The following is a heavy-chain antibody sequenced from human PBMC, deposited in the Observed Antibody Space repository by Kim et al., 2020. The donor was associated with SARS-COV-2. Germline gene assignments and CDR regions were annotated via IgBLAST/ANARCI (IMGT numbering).Heavy chain of an antibody. J-gene: IGHJ6*02. Sequence: GGSLRLSCAASGFTFDDYAMHWVRQAPGKGLEWVSGISWNSGSIGYADSVKGRFSISRDNAKNSLYLQMNSLRAEDTALYYCAKDFGATAGYGLDVWGQGTTVTVSS. CDR3: AKDFGATAGYGLDV. CDR2: ISWNSGSI. D-gene: IGHD6-13*01. V-gene: IGHV3-9*01. CDR1: GFTFDDYA.